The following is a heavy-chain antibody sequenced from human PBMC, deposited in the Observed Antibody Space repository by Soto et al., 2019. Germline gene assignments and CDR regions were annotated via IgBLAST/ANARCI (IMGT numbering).Heavy chain of an antibody. CDR1: GGSFSGYY. J-gene: IGHJ4*02. Sequence: SETLSLTCAVYGGSFSGYYWSWIRQPPGKGLEWIGEINHSGSTNYNPSLKSRVTISVDTSKNQFSLKLSSVTAADTAVYYCARGGSYYRVSNLYFDYWGQGTLVTVSS. CDR3: ARGGSYYRVSNLYFDY. D-gene: IGHD1-26*01. V-gene: IGHV4-34*01. CDR2: INHSGST.